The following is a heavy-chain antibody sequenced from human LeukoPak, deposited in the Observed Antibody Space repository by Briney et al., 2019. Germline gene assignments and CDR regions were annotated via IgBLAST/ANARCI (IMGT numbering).Heavy chain of an antibody. V-gene: IGHV3-74*01. Sequence: GGSLRLSCAASGFTFSSYWMHWVRQAPGKGLVWVSRVNNDGGSTNYADSVKGRFTISRDNAKNTLSLQMNSLRAEDTAVYYCARVAYSSSWYIDSWGQGTLVTVSS. CDR1: GFTFSSYW. CDR2: VNNDGGST. J-gene: IGHJ4*02. CDR3: ARVAYSSSWYIDS. D-gene: IGHD6-13*01.